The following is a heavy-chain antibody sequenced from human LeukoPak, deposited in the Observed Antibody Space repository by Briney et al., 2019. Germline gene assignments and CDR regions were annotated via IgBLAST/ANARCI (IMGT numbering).Heavy chain of an antibody. CDR3: ARASGRDGYNSDY. CDR2: IYYSGST. CDR1: GGSISSYY. J-gene: IGHJ4*02. D-gene: IGHD5-24*01. V-gene: IGHV4-59*01. Sequence: SETLSLTCTVSGGSISSYYWSWIRQPPGKGLEWIGYIYYSGSTNYNPSLKSRATISVDTSKNQFSLKLSSVTAADTAVYYCARASGRDGYNSDYWGQGTLVTVSS.